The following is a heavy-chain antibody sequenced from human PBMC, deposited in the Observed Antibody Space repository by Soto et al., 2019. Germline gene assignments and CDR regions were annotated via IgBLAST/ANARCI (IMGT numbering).Heavy chain of an antibody. J-gene: IGHJ4*02. V-gene: IGHV1-18*01. Sequence: QVHLVQSGAEVKKPGASVKVSCKGSGYAFTTYGITWVRQAPGQGLEWMGWISAHNGNTNYAQKRQGRGTATRDTSTSTAYMELRSLISDDTAGYYCARGRYGDYWGQGALVTVSS. CDR1: GYAFTTYG. CDR2: ISAHNGNT. D-gene: IGHD1-1*01. CDR3: ARGRYGDY.